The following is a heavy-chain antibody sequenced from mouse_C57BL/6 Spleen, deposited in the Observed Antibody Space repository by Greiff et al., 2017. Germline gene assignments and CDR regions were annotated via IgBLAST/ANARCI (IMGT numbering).Heavy chain of an antibody. V-gene: IGHV5-6*01. Sequence: EVHLVESGGDLVKPGGSLKLSCAASGFTFSSNGMSWVRQTPDKRLEWVATISSGGSYTYYPASVKGRVTISRDNAKNTLYLQMSSLKSEDTAMEYCARHTGYYDYDFAWFAYWGKGTMVTVAA. CDR1: GFTFSSNG. CDR3: ARHTGYYDYDFAWFAY. CDR2: ISSGGSYT. D-gene: IGHD2-4*01. J-gene: IGHJ3*01.